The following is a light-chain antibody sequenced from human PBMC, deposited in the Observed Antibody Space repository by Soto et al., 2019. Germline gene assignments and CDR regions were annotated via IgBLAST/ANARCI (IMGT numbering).Light chain of an antibody. V-gene: IGKV1-5*03. J-gene: IGKJ1*01. CDR2: KAS. Sequence: DIQVTQSPSTLSASVGDRVIITCRASQSISSWLAWYQQKPGKAPKALIYKASSLESGVPSRFSGSESGTEFTLTISSLQPDDFATYYCQQYNTCPWTFGQGTKVEVK. CDR1: QSISSW. CDR3: QQYNTCPWT.